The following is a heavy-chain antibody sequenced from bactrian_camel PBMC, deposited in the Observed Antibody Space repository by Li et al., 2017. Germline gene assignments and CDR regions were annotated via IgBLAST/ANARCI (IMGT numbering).Heavy chain of an antibody. V-gene: IGHV3S29*01. Sequence: VQLVESLRLSCEHSEYDYSTACLGWFRMVPGNEREWVASIVRIGGTTTYAASVKGRFTISQDNANRILYLQMSSLTPEDTAEYNCAADPPPCTIRGPRSYSYWGQWTQVTVS. CDR1: EYDYSTAC. J-gene: IGHJ4*01. D-gene: IGHD6*01. CDR3: AADPPPCTIRGPRSYSY. CDR2: IVRIGGTT.